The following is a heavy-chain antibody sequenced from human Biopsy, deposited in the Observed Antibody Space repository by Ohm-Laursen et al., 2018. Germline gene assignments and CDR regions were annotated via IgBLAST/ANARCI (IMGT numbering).Heavy chain of an antibody. CDR1: GFTFSNSG. Sequence: LSLTCAASGFTFSNSGMHWVRQAPGKGLEWVAATSYDGSKTDYGDSVKGRLNISRDNSKNTLDLQMSSLRVEDTAVYFCAKDKGTFNFYYYGMDVWGQGTTVTVSS. V-gene: IGHV3-30*18. CDR3: AKDKGTFNFYYYGMDV. D-gene: IGHD2/OR15-2a*01. J-gene: IGHJ6*02. CDR2: TSYDGSKT.